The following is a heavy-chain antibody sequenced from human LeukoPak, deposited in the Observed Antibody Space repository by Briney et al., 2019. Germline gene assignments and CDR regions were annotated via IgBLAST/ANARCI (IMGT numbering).Heavy chain of an antibody. CDR3: AAEEGSDYDPRFDP. D-gene: IGHD3-3*01. J-gene: IGHJ5*02. CDR1: GDSVSSNSAA. V-gene: IGHV6-1*01. Sequence: SQTLSLTCAISGDSVSSNSAAWNWIRQSPSRGLEWLGRTYYRSKWYNDYAVSVKSRITINPDTSKNQFSLRLNSVTPEDTAVYYCAAEEGSDYDPRFDPWGQGTLVTVSS. CDR2: TYYRSKWYN.